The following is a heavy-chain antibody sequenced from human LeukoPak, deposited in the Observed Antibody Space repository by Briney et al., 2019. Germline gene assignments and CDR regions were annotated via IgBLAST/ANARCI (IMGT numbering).Heavy chain of an antibody. CDR3: AGTYSYDHDALDI. D-gene: IGHD3-22*01. V-gene: IGHV3-7*01. CDR2: INQEESEK. Sequence: QPGGSLRLSCAASGFTFSSHWMTWVRQAPGKGLEWVANINQEESEKYYVDSVRGRFTISRDNAKNSLYLQMNSLRAEDTAVYFCAGTYSYDHDALDIWGQGTMVTVSS. J-gene: IGHJ3*02. CDR1: GFTFSSHW.